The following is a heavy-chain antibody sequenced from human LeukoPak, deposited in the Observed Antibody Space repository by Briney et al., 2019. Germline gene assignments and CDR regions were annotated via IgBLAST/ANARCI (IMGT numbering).Heavy chain of an antibody. Sequence: ASVKVSCKASGYTFTSYDINWVRQATGQGLEWMGWMNPNSGNTGYAQKFQGRVTMTRNTSISTAYMELSSLRSEDTAVHYCARGGGAVALNNWFDPWGQGTLVTVSS. CDR1: GYTFTSYD. CDR2: MNPNSGNT. D-gene: IGHD6-19*01. V-gene: IGHV1-8*01. J-gene: IGHJ5*02. CDR3: ARGGGAVALNNWFDP.